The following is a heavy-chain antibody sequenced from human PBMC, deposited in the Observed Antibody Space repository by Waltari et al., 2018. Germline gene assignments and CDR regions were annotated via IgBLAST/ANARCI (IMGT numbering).Heavy chain of an antibody. Sequence: EVQLVESGGGLVQPGRSLRLSCAASGFTFDDYAMHWVRQAPGKGLEWVSGISWNSGSIGYADSVKGRFTISRDNAKNSLYLQMNSLRAEDMALYYCAKGRLRFLEWFFDYWGQGTLVTVSS. J-gene: IGHJ4*02. CDR2: ISWNSGSI. V-gene: IGHV3-9*03. CDR3: AKGRLRFLEWFFDY. CDR1: GFTFDDYA. D-gene: IGHD3-3*01.